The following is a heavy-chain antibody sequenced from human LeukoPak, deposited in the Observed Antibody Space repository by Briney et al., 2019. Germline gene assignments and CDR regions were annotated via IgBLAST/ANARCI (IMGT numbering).Heavy chain of an antibody. D-gene: IGHD2-15*01. CDR2: ISWNSGSI. CDR3: AKEVPKGYCSGGSCLASAFDI. J-gene: IGHJ3*02. V-gene: IGHV3-9*01. CDR1: GFTFDDYA. Sequence: GRSLRLSCAASGFTFDDYAMHWVRQAPGKGLEWVSGISWNSGSIGYADSVKGRFTISRDNAKNSLYLQMSSLRAEDTALYYCAKEVPKGYCSGGSCLASAFDIWGQGTMVTVSS.